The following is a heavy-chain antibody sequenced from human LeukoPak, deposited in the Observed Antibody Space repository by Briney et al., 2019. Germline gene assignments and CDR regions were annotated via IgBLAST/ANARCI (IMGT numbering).Heavy chain of an antibody. CDR3: ARDQTTMVRGVIPGY. Sequence: WASVKVSCKASGYTFTSYYMHWVRQAPGQGLEWMGWINPNSGGTNYAQKFQGRVTMTRDTSISTAYMELSRLRSDDTAVYYCARDQTTMVRGVIPGYWGQGTLVTVSS. V-gene: IGHV1-2*02. CDR2: INPNSGGT. CDR1: GYTFTSYY. J-gene: IGHJ4*02. D-gene: IGHD3-10*01.